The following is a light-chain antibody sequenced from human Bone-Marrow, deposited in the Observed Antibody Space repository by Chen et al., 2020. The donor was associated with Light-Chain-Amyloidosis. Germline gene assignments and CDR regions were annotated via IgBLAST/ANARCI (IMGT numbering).Light chain of an antibody. CDR2: GTS. CDR3: QQYEAPPQT. V-gene: IGKV3-20*01. Sequence: EIVLTQSPDTLSLSPGDRATLSCRASQSVHSIYLAWYQQKPGQAPRVLIYGTSSRASGIPDRFSGSGSGTDFTLTISRLEPEDFAVYYCQQYEAPPQTFGQGTKVEI. J-gene: IGKJ1*01. CDR1: QSVHSIY.